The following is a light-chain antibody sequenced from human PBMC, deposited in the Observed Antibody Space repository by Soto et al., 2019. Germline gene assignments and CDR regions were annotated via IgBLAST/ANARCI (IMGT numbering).Light chain of an antibody. V-gene: IGKV3-11*01. J-gene: IGKJ4*01. CDR3: QQRVT. CDR2: DAS. Sequence: EVVLTQSPATLSLSPGERATLSCRASQTLANYLAWYQQRPGQAPRLLIYDASNRATGIPARFSGSGSGTDFTLTISSLEPEDFAVYYCQQRVTFGGGTKVEIK. CDR1: QTLANY.